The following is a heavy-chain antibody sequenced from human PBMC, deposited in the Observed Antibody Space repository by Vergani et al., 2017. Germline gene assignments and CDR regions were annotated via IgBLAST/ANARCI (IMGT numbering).Heavy chain of an antibody. CDR2: VDPEDGET. V-gene: IGHV1-69-2*01. J-gene: IGHJ6*02. CDR1: GYTFTDHY. D-gene: IGHD4-17*01. CDR3: ATPQTVTKGGMEV. Sequence: EVQLVQSGAEVKKPGATMKISCKVSGYTFTDHYMHWVKQAPGKGLEWMGLVDPEDGETIYAEKFKGRVTIAADTTTDTAHLELSSLRSEDTAVYYCATPQTVTKGGMEVWGQGTTVIVPS.